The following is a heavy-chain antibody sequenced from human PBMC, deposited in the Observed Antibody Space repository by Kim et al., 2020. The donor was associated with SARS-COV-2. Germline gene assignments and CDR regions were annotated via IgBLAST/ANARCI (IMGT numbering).Heavy chain of an antibody. J-gene: IGHJ6*03. CDR3: ARGTITMIVVVIIPYYYYYMDG. CDR2: INHSGST. Sequence: SETLSLTCAVYGGSFSGYYWSWIRQPPGKGLEWIGEINHSGSTNYNPSLKSRVTISVDTSKNQFSLKLSSVTAADTAVYYCARGTITMIVVVIIPYYYYYMDGWGKGATVTVSS. CDR1: GGSFSGYY. D-gene: IGHD3-22*01. V-gene: IGHV4-34*01.